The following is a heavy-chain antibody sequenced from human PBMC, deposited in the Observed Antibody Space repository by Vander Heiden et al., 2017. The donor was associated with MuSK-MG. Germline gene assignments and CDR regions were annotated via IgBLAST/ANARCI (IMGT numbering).Heavy chain of an antibody. D-gene: IGHD2-15*01. J-gene: IGHJ6*03. CDR1: GYTFTDYY. Sequence: EVQLVQSGAEVKKPGATVKISCKVSGYTFTDYYMHWVQQAPGKGLEWMGLVDPEDGETIYAEKFQGRVTITADTSTDTAYMELSSLRSEDTAVYYCATSPRHYCSGGSCSFRVYYYYMDVWGQGTTVTVSS. CDR3: ATSPRHYCSGGSCSFRVYYYYMDV. CDR2: VDPEDGET. V-gene: IGHV1-69-2*01.